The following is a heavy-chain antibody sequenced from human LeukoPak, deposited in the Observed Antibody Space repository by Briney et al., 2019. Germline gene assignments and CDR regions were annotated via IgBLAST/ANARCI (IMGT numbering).Heavy chain of an antibody. D-gene: IGHD4-23*01. CDR1: GYRFTSYW. J-gene: IGHJ2*01. CDR3: ARDYGANHWYFDL. Sequence: GESLRISCKGSGYRFTSYWITWVRQMPGKGLEWMGRIDPSDSYTNYSPSFQGHVTISADKSISTAYLQWSSLTASDTAMYYCARDYGANHWYFDLWGRGTLVTVYS. V-gene: IGHV5-10-1*01. CDR2: IDPSDSYT.